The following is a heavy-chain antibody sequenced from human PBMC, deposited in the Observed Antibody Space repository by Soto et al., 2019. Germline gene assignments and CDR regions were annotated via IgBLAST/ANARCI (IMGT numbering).Heavy chain of an antibody. Sequence: SQSLSCSVSGFPFRSYAMGWIRQAPGKGLEWVSVISSRGGSVYYADSVKGRFTVTRDNSLNVLFLHMNKLRVEDTAGDYCAKMGISTTSSCENWGQGIWVSVSA. J-gene: IGHJ4*02. D-gene: IGHD1-26*01. CDR1: GFPFRSYA. CDR3: AKMGISTTSSCEN. CDR2: ISSRGGSV. V-gene: IGHV3-23*01.